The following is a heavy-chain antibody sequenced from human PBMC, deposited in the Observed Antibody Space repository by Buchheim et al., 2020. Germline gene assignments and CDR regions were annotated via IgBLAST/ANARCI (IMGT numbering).Heavy chain of an antibody. CDR3: ARDRSYALDV. Sequence: EVQLVESGGGLVQPGGSLRLSCAASGFDFSNSWMHWVRQAPGKGLVWVSHINSDGSTTTYADSVKGRFTISRDKAKNTVYLEMNSLRVEDTAVYYCARDRSYALDVWGQGTT. CDR2: INSDGSTT. J-gene: IGHJ6*02. CDR1: GFDFSNSW. V-gene: IGHV3-74*03.